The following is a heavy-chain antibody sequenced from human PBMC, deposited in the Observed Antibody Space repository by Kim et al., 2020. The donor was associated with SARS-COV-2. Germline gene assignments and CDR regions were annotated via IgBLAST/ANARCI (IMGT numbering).Heavy chain of an antibody. CDR3: TTAFRCSGGSCYPYYGMDV. J-gene: IGHJ6*02. Sequence: KGRFTISRDDSKNTLDLQMNSLKTEDTAVYYCTTAFRCSGGSCYPYYGMDVWGQGTTVTVSS. D-gene: IGHD2-15*01. V-gene: IGHV3-15*01.